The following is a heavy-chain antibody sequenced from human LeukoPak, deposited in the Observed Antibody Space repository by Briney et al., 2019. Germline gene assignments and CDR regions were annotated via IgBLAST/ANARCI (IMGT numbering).Heavy chain of an antibody. V-gene: IGHV3-23*05. Sequence: PGGSLRLSCAASGFIFSDSVMSWGRQAPGKGLEWVAAISSTGYTDNADSLKGRFSISRDNSKDTLYLQMNSLRVDDTAVYYCARRTAGAKDLWGKGTTVTVSA. CDR1: GFIFSDSV. CDR3: ARRTAGAKDL. CDR2: ISSTGYT. J-gene: IGHJ6*04. D-gene: IGHD6-19*01.